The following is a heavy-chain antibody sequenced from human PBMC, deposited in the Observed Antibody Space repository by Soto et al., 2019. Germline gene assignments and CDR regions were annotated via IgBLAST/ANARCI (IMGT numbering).Heavy chain of an antibody. CDR2: IIPIFGTA. CDR3: ARDRALRYFDWFTASGREGAFDI. CDR1: GGTFSSYA. D-gene: IGHD3-9*01. Sequence: SVKVSCKASGGTFSSYAISWVRQAPGQGLEWMGGIIPIFGTANYAQKFQGRVTITADKSTSTAYMELSSLRSEDTAVYYCARDRALRYFDWFTASGREGAFDIWGQGTMVTVSS. V-gene: IGHV1-69*06. J-gene: IGHJ3*02.